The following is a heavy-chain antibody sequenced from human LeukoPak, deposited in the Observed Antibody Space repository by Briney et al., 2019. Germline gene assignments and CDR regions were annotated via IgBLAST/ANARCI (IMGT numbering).Heavy chain of an antibody. Sequence: PSETLSLTCAVYGGSFSGYYWSWIRQPAGKGLEWIGRIYTSGSTNYNPSLKSRVTISVDTSKNQFSLKLSSVTAADTAVYYCARAKDTIFGVDHAFDIWGQGTMVTVSS. V-gene: IGHV4-59*10. D-gene: IGHD3-3*01. CDR2: IYTSGST. CDR3: ARAKDTIFGVDHAFDI. CDR1: GGSFSGYY. J-gene: IGHJ3*02.